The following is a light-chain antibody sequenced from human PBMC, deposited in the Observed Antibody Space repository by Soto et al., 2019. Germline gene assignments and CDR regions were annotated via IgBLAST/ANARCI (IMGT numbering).Light chain of an antibody. J-gene: IGLJ1*01. CDR2: EGS. CDR1: SSDVGNYNL. V-gene: IGLV2-23*01. Sequence: QSALTQPASVSGSPGQSITISCTGTSSDVGNYNLVSWYQQHPGKAPKLMIYEGSRRPSGVSNRFSGSKSGNAASLTISGRQAEDEADYYCCSYASDSTYVFGSGTKVTVL. CDR3: CSYASDSTYV.